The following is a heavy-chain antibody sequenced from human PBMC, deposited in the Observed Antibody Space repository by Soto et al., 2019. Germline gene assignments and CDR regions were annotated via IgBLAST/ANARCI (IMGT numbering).Heavy chain of an antibody. CDR2: IIPILGET. D-gene: IGHD3-16*01. Sequence: QVQLVQSGAEVKKPGSSVRVSCKASGSIFSSYTISWVRQAPGQGLEWMGRIIPILGETNSAQKIQGRVTLTADKSTNTAYMKLNSLRLEDTAVYYCAIVLGGRMDDWGQGTTVTVSS. CDR3: AIVLGGRMDD. CDR1: GSIFSSYT. V-gene: IGHV1-69*08. J-gene: IGHJ6*02.